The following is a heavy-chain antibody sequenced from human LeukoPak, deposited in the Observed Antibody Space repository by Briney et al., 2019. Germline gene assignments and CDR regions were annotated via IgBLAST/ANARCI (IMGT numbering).Heavy chain of an antibody. J-gene: IGHJ4*02. CDR3: ARDRDGTGNYPLDY. CDR1: GFTFSKYA. D-gene: IGHD3-10*01. V-gene: IGHV3-23*01. CDR2: IRGSGGGP. Sequence: GGSLRLSCAASGFTFSKYAMSWVRQAPGKGLEWVSGIRGSGGGPYYADSVKGPFTISRDNSKNTLYLQMNSLRADDTAVYYCARDRDGTGNYPLDYWGQGTLFIVSS.